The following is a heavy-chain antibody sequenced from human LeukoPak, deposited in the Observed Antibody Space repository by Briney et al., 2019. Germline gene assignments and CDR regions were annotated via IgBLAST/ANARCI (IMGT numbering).Heavy chain of an antibody. CDR2: INPKSGVT. J-gene: IGHJ4*02. V-gene: IGHV1-2*02. Sequence: ASVKSSSETSGYTFTGSYMYNVRHAPGQGLESRGWINPKSGVTHYAQRFLSRVTITTDTSISTPYMGRSRLRDADTAVYYCARGDSRFLGYWGQRTLVTVS. D-gene: IGHD3-22*01. CDR1: GYTFTGSY. CDR3: ARGDSRFLGY.